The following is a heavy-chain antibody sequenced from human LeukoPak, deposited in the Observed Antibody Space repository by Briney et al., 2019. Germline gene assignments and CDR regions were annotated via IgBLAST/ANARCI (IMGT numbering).Heavy chain of an antibody. V-gene: IGHV3-48*03. CDR1: GFTFSSYE. Sequence: PGGSLRLSCAASGFTFSSYEMNWVRQAPGKGLEWVSYISSSGSTIYYADSVKGRFTTSRDNAKNSLYLQMNSLRAEDTAVYYCARYAALGSGGGPHYYYYYGMDVWGQGTTVTVSS. CDR2: ISSSGSTI. CDR3: ARYAALGSGGGPHYYYYYGMDV. J-gene: IGHJ6*02. D-gene: IGHD2-2*01.